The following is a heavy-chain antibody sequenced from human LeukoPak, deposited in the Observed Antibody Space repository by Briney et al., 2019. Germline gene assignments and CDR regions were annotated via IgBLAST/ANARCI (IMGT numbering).Heavy chain of an antibody. D-gene: IGHD6-6*01. V-gene: IGHV3-20*04. CDR3: ARGTGIAARPPYYYYYMDV. CDR1: GFTFDDYG. Sequence: GGSLRLSCAASGFTFDDYGMSWVRQAPGKGLEWVSGINWNGGSTGYADSVKGRFTISRDNAKNSLYLQMNSLRVEDTALYYCARGTGIAARPPYYYYYMDVWGKGTTVTVSS. J-gene: IGHJ6*03. CDR2: INWNGGST.